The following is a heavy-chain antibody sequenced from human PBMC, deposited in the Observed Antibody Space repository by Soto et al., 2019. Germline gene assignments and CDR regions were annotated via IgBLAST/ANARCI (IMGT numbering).Heavy chain of an antibody. Sequence: QLQLQESGSGLVKPSQTLSLTCAVSGGSISSGGYSWSWIRQPPGKGLEWIGYIYHSGSTYYIPSLKSRVTRSVDRSKSQFSLKLSSVAAADTAVYYCARSARGRGDYFDYWGQGTLVTVSS. V-gene: IGHV4-30-2*01. CDR2: IYHSGST. CDR3: ARSARGRGDYFDY. D-gene: IGHD1-26*01. CDR1: GGSISSGGYS. J-gene: IGHJ4*02.